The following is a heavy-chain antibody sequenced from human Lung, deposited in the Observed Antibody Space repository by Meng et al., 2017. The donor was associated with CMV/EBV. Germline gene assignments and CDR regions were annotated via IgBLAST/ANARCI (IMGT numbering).Heavy chain of an antibody. CDR3: ARDYYDSGAYYYTKEYYHGLDV. D-gene: IGHD3-22*01. J-gene: IGHJ6*02. V-gene: IGHV6-1*01. CDR1: GDSVSSNSAA. CDR2: TYYRSKWYD. Sequence: SQTLSLTXAISGDSVSSNSAAWNWIRQSPSRGLEWLGRTYYRSKWYDDYAMAVKSRITINPDTSKNQFSLQLNSVTPEDTAVYYCARDYYDSGAYYYTKEYYHGLDVWGQGXTVTVSS.